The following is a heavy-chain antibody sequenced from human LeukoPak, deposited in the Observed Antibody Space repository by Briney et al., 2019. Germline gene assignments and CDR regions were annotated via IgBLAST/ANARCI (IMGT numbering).Heavy chain of an antibody. CDR1: GFTFSSYS. J-gene: IGHJ4*02. CDR3: ARALMVRGVFDH. V-gene: IGHV3-21*01. Sequence: PGGSLRLSCAASGFTFSSYSMNWVRQAPGKGLEWVSSISSSSSYIYYADSVKGRFTISRDNAKNSLYLQMNSLRAEDTAVYYCARALMVRGVFDHWGQGTLVTVSS. D-gene: IGHD3-10*01. CDR2: ISSSSSYI.